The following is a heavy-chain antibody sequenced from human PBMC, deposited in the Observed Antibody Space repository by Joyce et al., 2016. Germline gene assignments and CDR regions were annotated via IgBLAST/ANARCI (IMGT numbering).Heavy chain of an antibody. CDR2: IYYRGST. D-gene: IGHD1-26*01. CDR3: ARHQNGGTYPLDH. Sequence: QVQLQESGPGLVKPSETLSLTCTVSGGSISNYYWSWIRQPPGKGLEWIGHIYYRGSTTYNPSLNSRVTRSVDTSKNQFALKLSSVTAADTAVYYCARHQNGGTYPLDHWGQGTPVTVSS. CDR1: GGSISNYY. J-gene: IGHJ4*02. V-gene: IGHV4-59*08.